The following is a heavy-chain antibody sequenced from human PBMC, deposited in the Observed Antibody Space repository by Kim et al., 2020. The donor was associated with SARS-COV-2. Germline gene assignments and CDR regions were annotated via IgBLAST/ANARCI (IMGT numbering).Heavy chain of an antibody. CDR2: INPNSGGT. CDR3: ARALRGCSGGTCYSELVY. V-gene: IGHV1-2*06. CDR1: GYTFTGYY. Sequence: ASVKVSCKASGYTFTGYYMHWVRQAPGQGLEWMGRINPNSGGTKYAQKFQGRVTMTRDTSISTAYMELSRLRSDDTAVYYCARALRGCSGGTCYSELVYWGQGTLVTVSS. D-gene: IGHD2-15*01. J-gene: IGHJ4*02.